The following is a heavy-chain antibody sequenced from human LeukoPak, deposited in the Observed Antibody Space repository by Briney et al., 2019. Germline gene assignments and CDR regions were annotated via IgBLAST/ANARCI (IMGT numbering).Heavy chain of an antibody. D-gene: IGHD3-10*01. J-gene: IGHJ4*02. V-gene: IGHV4-39*07. CDR2: IYYSGST. CDR3: ARDPITMVRGVTGGY. CDR1: GGSISSSSYY. Sequence: SETLSLTCTVSGGSISSSSYYWGWIRQPPGKGLEWIGSIYYSGSTYYNPSLKSRVTISVDTSKNQFSLKLSSVTAADTAVYYCARDPITMVRGVTGGYWGQGTLVTVSS.